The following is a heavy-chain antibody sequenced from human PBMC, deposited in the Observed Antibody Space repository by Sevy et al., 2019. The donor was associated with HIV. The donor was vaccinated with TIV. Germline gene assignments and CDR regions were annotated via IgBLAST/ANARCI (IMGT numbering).Heavy chain of an antibody. CDR2: IKDDGSDK. J-gene: IGHJ4*02. Sequence: GGSLRLSCEVSGFTFSNYWMTWVRQAPGKGLEWVANIKDDGSDKYYGDSVKGRFSLSKDNAKNSLYLQMDSLRAEDTAVYYCVRDGLASATDFDYWGQGTLVTVSS. D-gene: IGHD2-15*01. CDR3: VRDGLASATDFDY. V-gene: IGHV3-7*01. CDR1: GFTFSNYW.